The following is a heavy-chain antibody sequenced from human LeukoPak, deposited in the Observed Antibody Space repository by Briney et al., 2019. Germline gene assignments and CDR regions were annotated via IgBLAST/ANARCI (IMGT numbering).Heavy chain of an antibody. J-gene: IGHJ4*02. D-gene: IGHD3-22*01. CDR3: ARGPPQTYYEGNDYYYFDY. V-gene: IGHV4-34*01. Sequence: SETLSLTCAVYGGSFSGYYWTWIRQPPGKGLEWIGEITHSGSTNYNPSLKSRVTISTDTSNHHFSLRLSSVTAADMAVYYCARGPPQTYYEGNDYYYFDYWGQGTLVTVSS. CDR2: ITHSGST. CDR1: GGSFSGYY.